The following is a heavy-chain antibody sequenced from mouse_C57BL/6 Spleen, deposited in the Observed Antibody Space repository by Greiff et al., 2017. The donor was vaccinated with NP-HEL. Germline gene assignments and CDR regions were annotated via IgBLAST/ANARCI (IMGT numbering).Heavy chain of an antibody. J-gene: IGHJ3*01. D-gene: IGHD2-4*01. CDR1: GFTFSSYA. Sequence: EVHLVESGGGLVKPGGSLKLSCAASGFTFSSYAMSWVRQTPEKRLEWVATISDGGSYTYYPDNVKGRFTISRDNAKNNLYLQMSHLKSEDTAMYYCASPIYYDYDGAYWGQGTLVTVSA. CDR3: ASPIYYDYDGAY. CDR2: ISDGGSYT. V-gene: IGHV5-4*01.